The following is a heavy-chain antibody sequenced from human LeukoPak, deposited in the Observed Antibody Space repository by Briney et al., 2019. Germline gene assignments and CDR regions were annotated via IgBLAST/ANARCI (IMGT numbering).Heavy chain of an antibody. V-gene: IGHV4-39*07. CDR1: GGSINSYSYY. CDR3: ARGLWLMHYYYYMDV. J-gene: IGHJ6*03. D-gene: IGHD5-18*01. Sequence: SETLSLTCTVSGGSINSYSYYWGWSRQPPGKGLEWIGSIYYSGSTYYKPSLKSRVTISVDTSKNQFSLKLSSVTAADTAVYYCARGLWLMHYYYYMDVWGKGTTVTVSS. CDR2: IYYSGST.